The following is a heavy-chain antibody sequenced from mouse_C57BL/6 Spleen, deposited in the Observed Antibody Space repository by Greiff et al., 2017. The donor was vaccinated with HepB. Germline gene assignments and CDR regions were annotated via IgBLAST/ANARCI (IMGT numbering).Heavy chain of an antibody. V-gene: IGHV1-80*01. CDR3: ALNWEYAMDY. Sequence: VKLQESGAELVKPGASVKISCKASGYAFSSYWMNWVKQRPGKGLGWIGQIYPGDGDTNYNGKFKGKATLTADKSSSTAYMQLSSLTSEDSAVYFCALNWEYAMDYWGQGTSVTVSS. CDR1: GYAFSSYW. D-gene: IGHD4-1*02. J-gene: IGHJ4*01. CDR2: IYPGDGDT.